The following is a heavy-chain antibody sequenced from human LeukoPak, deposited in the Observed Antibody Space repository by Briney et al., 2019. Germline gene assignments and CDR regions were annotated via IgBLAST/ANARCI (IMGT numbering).Heavy chain of an antibody. CDR1: GGSISSYY. D-gene: IGHD3-10*01. CDR2: IYYSGST. CDR3: ARDAGYYGSGSYYNVNWFDP. V-gene: IGHV4-59*01. Sequence: SETLSLTCTVSGGSISSYYWSWIRQPPGKGLEWIGYIYYSGSTNYNPSLKSRVTISVDTSKNQSSLKLSAVTAADTAVYYCARDAGYYGSGSYYNVNWFDPWGQGTLVTVSS. J-gene: IGHJ5*02.